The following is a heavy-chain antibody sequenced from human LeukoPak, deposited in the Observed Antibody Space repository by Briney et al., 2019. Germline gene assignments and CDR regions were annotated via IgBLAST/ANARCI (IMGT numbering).Heavy chain of an antibody. D-gene: IGHD6-6*01. V-gene: IGHV4-59*01. CDR3: ARVYSSSSKDMDV. CDR1: GGSISSYY. J-gene: IGHJ6*03. CDR2: IYYSGST. Sequence: SETLSLTCTVPGGSISSYYWSWIRQPPGKGLEWIGYIYYSGSTNYNPSLKSRVTISVDTSKNQFSLKLSSVTAADTAVYYCARVYSSSSKDMDVWGKGTTVTVSS.